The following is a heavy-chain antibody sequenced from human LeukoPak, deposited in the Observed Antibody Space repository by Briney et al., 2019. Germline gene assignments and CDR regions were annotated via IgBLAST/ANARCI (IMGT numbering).Heavy chain of an antibody. V-gene: IGHV3-7*01. Sequence: GRSLRLSCAASGFTFRAYWMSRVRQIPGKSLEWVANIEQAGREKNYLDSVKGRFTISRDNAKDSLFLQMNSLKAEDTGVYFCARGPAARNFDYWGQGSLVTVSS. CDR1: GFTFRAYW. CDR2: IEQAGREK. CDR3: ARGPAARNFDY. J-gene: IGHJ4*02. D-gene: IGHD6-6*01.